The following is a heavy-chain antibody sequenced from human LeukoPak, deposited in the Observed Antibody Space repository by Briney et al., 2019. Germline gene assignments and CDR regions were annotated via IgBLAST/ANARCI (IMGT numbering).Heavy chain of an antibody. J-gene: IGHJ6*02. V-gene: IGHV4-59*08. CDR3: ARSQDGYYYYGMDV. CDR1: GGSISSYY. CDR2: IYYSGST. Sequence: SETLSLTCTVSGGSISSYYWSWIRQPPGKGLEWIGYIYYSGSTNCNPSLKSRVTISVDTSKNQFSLKLSSVTAADTAAYYCARSQDGYYYYGMDVWGQGTTVTVSS.